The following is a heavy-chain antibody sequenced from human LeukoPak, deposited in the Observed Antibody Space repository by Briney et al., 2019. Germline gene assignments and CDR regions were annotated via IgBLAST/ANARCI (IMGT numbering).Heavy chain of an antibody. CDR2: IYHSGST. J-gene: IGHJ4*02. CDR3: ARSSVAAAGYFDY. D-gene: IGHD6-13*01. Sequence: SQTLSLTCAVSGGSISSGGYSWSWIRQPPGKGLEWIGYIYHSGSTYYNPSLKSRVTISVDRSKNQFSLKLSSVTAAATAVYYCARSSVAAAGYFDYWGQGTLVTVSS. V-gene: IGHV4-30-2*01. CDR1: GGSISSGGYS.